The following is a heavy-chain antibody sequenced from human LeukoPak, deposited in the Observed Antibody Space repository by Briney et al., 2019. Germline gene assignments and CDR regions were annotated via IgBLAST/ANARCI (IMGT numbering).Heavy chain of an antibody. CDR1: GGTFSSYA. CDR2: IIPIFGTA. CDR3: AGSYDFWSGYPY. V-gene: IGHV1-69*01. D-gene: IGHD3-3*01. J-gene: IGHJ4*02. Sequence: SSVKVSCXASGGTFSSYAISWVRQAPGQGLEWMGGIIPIFGTANYAQKFQGRVTITADESTSTAYMELSSLRSEDTAVYYCAGSYDFWSGYPYWGQGTLVTVSS.